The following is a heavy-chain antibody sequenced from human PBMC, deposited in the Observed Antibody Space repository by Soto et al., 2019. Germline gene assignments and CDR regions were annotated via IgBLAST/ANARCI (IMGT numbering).Heavy chain of an antibody. Sequence: SETLSLTCTVSGDYVTNYFWSWMRQPPGKGLEWIGHMYHGGTTNYSPSLKSRVTMSLDSSKNQFSLNLSSVTAADTPVYYCARGSGASLRGGYYYYGMDVWGQGTTVTVSS. CDR2: MYHGGTT. D-gene: IGHD3-10*01. CDR3: ARGSGASLRGGYYYYGMDV. V-gene: IGHV4-59*02. J-gene: IGHJ6*02. CDR1: GDYVTNYF.